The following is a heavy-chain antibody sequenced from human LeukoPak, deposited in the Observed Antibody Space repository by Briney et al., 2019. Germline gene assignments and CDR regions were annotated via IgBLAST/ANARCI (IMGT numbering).Heavy chain of an antibody. CDR2: ISACNGNT. Sequence: ASVKVSCKASGYTFANYGISWVRQAPGQGLEWVGWISACNGNTNSARKLQGRVTMTTDTSTSTAYMELRSLRSDDTALYYCARDGAAAGRTFDYWGQGTLVTVSS. CDR1: GYTFANYG. J-gene: IGHJ4*02. D-gene: IGHD6-13*01. CDR3: ARDGAAAGRTFDY. V-gene: IGHV1-18*01.